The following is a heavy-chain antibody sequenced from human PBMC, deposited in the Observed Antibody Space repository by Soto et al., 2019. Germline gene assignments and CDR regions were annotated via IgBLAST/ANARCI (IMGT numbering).Heavy chain of an antibody. D-gene: IGHD3-10*01. CDR3: ARVHMVRGVIKAYYGMDV. CDR1: GGSFSGYY. Sequence: SSETLSLTCAVYGGSFSGYYWSWIRQPPGKGLEWIGEINHSGSTNYNPSLKSRVTISVDTSKNQFSLKLSSVTAADTAVYYCARVHMVRGVIKAYYGMDVWGQGTTVTVS. V-gene: IGHV4-34*01. CDR2: INHSGST. J-gene: IGHJ6*02.